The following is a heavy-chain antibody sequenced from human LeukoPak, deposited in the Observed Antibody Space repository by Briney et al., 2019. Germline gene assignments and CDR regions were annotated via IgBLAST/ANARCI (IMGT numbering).Heavy chain of an antibody. J-gene: IGHJ6*04. CDR1: GLTFINFG. D-gene: IGHD3-10*02. CDR3: AELGITMIGGV. V-gene: IGHV3-23*01. CDR2: ISGSAVIT. Sequence: QPGGSLRLSCAASGLTFINFGMTWVRQAPGKGLEWVSAISGSAVITFYADSVKGRFTISRDNSKNTLYLQMNSLRAEDTAVYYCAELGITMIGGVWGKGTTVTISS.